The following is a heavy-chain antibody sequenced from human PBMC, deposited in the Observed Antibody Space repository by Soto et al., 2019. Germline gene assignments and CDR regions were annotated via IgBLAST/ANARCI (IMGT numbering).Heavy chain of an antibody. CDR3: ARDRDDYGSGNYYNRIDF. Sequence: QVQLVQSGAEVKKPGSSVKVSCTASGGIFSTYAISWLRQAPGQGLEWMGGIIPLFGTPNYAQRFQGRVTITADESTSTAYMELSRLRSEDTAVYYCARDRDDYGSGNYYNRIDFWGPGTLVTVSS. J-gene: IGHJ4*02. D-gene: IGHD3-10*01. V-gene: IGHV1-69*01. CDR2: IIPLFGTP. CDR1: GGIFSTYA.